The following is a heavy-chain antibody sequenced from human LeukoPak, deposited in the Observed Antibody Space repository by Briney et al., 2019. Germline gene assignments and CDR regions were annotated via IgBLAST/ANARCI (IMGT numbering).Heavy chain of an antibody. CDR2: IYTSGST. J-gene: IGHJ4*01. CDR1: GGSISSYY. CDR3: ARATYRGGAGYFDY. Sequence: SETLSLTCTVSGGSISSYYWSWLRQPAGKGLEWLGRIYTSGSTNYNPSLKSRVTMSVDTSKNQFSLKLSSVTAADTAVYYCARATYRGGAGYFDYWGQGTLVTVSS. V-gene: IGHV4-4*07. D-gene: IGHD3-16*01.